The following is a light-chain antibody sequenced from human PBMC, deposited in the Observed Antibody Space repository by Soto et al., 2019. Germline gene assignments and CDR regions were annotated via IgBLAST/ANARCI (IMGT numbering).Light chain of an antibody. Sequence: DIVMTQSPDSLAVSLGERATITCKSSQSVLYNLAWYQQKLGQPPKLLIYWASTRESGVPDRFSGSGSGTDFTLTISSLQAEDVAVYYCQQYSTTPRTFGQGTKVDIK. CDR3: QQYSTTPRT. V-gene: IGKV4-1*01. J-gene: IGKJ1*01. CDR1: QSVLYN. CDR2: WAS.